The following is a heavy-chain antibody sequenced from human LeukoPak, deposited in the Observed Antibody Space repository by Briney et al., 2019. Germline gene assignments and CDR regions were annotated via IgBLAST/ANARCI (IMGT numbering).Heavy chain of an antibody. CDR3: ARQWEEYGDYVGAFDI. J-gene: IGHJ3*02. Sequence: PSETLSLTCAVYGGSFSGYYWGSIRQPPGKGLEWNGEINQNGSTNYNPSLKSRVTISVDTSKNQFSLKLSSVTAADTAVYYCARQWEEYGDYVGAFDIWGQGTMVTVSS. V-gene: IGHV4-34*01. CDR1: GGSFSGYY. CDR2: INQNGST. D-gene: IGHD4-17*01.